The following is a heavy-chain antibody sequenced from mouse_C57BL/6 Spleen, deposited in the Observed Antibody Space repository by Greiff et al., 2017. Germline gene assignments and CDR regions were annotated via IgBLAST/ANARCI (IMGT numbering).Heavy chain of an antibody. CDR2: IDPSDSYT. D-gene: IGHD1-1*01. Sequence: QVQLQQPGAEPVRPGTSVKLSCKASGYTFTSYWMHWVKQRPGQGLEWIGVIDPSDSYTNYNQKFKGKATLTVDTSSSTAYMQLSSLTSEDSAVYYCASLRDYAMDYWGQGTSVTVSS. CDR3: ASLRDYAMDY. V-gene: IGHV1-59*01. J-gene: IGHJ4*01. CDR1: GYTFTSYW.